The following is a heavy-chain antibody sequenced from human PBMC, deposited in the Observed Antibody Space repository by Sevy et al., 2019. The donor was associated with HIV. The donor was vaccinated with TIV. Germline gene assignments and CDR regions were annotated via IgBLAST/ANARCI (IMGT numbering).Heavy chain of an antibody. V-gene: IGHV3-33*01. Sequence: GGSLRLSCAASGFTFSVYGMHWVRQAPGKGLEWVATRWYDGSNKYYRDSVKGRFTISRDNSKKTLYLQMNSLRAEDTAVYYCARDSVRGGYYDSSGYYLFDYWGQGTLVTVSS. CDR2: RWYDGSNK. J-gene: IGHJ4*02. CDR1: GFTFSVYG. CDR3: ARDSVRGGYYDSSGYYLFDY. D-gene: IGHD3-22*01.